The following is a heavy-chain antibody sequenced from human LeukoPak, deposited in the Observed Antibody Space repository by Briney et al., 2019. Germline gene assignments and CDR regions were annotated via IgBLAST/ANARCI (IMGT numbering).Heavy chain of an antibody. V-gene: IGHV3-23*01. CDR2: ISASGGST. Sequence: GGSLRLSCAASGFTFSSYWMSWVRQAPGKGLEWVSAISASGGSTYYADSVKGRFTISRDNSKNTLYLQMNSLRAEDTAVYYCAKALSPQRLTNAFDIWGQGTMVTVSS. CDR1: GFTFSSYW. J-gene: IGHJ3*02. CDR3: AKALSPQRLTNAFDI. D-gene: IGHD4/OR15-4a*01.